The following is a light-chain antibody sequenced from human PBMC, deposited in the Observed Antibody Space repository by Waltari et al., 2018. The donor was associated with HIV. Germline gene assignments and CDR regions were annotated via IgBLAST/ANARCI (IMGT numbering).Light chain of an antibody. CDR1: SSNIGSHY. Sequence: QSVLTQPPSVSAAPGQKVTISCSGSSSNIGSHYVSWYHQLPGTAPKLLLYENDKRPSGIPARFSGSKSDTSATLVITGLQTGDEADYYCGTWDSSLSGALFGGGTKVTVL. V-gene: IGLV1-51*02. J-gene: IGLJ3*02. CDR2: END. CDR3: GTWDSSLSGAL.